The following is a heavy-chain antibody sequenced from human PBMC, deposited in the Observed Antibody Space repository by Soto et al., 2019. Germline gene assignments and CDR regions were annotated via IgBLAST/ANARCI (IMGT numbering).Heavy chain of an antibody. V-gene: IGHV3-30*18. J-gene: IGHJ4*02. CDR3: AKGISGYFDWLLWRTGPLGY. D-gene: IGHD3-9*01. CDR2: ISYDGSNK. Sequence: GGSLRLSCAASGFTFSSYGMHWVRQAPGKGLEWVAVISYDGSNKYYADSVKGRFTISRDNSKNTLYLQMNSLRAEDTAVYYCAKGISGYFDWLLWRTGPLGYWGQGTLVTVSS. CDR1: GFTFSSYG.